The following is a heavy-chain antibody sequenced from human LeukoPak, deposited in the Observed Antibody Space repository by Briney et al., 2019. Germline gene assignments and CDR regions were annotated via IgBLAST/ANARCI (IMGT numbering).Heavy chain of an antibody. CDR3: ARDISGWGFDY. J-gene: IGHJ4*02. Sequence: GGSLRLSCTASGFTFSTYGMHWVRQAPGKGLEWVAVIWYDGSNKYYADSVKGRFTISRDNSKKTQYPQMNSLRVEDTAVYYCARDISGWGFDYWGQGTLVTVSS. CDR2: IWYDGSNK. CDR1: GFTFSTYG. V-gene: IGHV3-33*01. D-gene: IGHD6-19*01.